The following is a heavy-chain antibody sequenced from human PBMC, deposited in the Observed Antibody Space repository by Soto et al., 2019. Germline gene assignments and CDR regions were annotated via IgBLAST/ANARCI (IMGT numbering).Heavy chain of an antibody. CDR3: ARRPGYTDIVGGTADY. Sequence: GGSLRLSCAASGFTFSSYSMNWVRQAPGKGLEWVSYISSSSSTIYYADSVKGRFTISRDNAKNSLYLQMNSLRAEDTAMYYCARRPGYTDIVGGTADYWGQGTLVTVSS. J-gene: IGHJ4*02. D-gene: IGHD1-26*01. CDR1: GFTFSSYS. V-gene: IGHV3-48*01. CDR2: ISSSSSTI.